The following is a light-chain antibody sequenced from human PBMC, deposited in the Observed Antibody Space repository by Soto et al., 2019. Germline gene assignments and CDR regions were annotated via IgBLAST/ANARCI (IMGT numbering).Light chain of an antibody. CDR1: QSLLHSNGYNY. J-gene: IGKJ4*01. Sequence: DIVMTQSPLSLPVTPGEPASISCRSSQSLLHSNGYNYLHWYLQKPGQSPQLLIYLGSNRASGVPDRFSGSGSGTDVTLKISRVEAEDVGVYYCMQPLQTHLTFCGGTKVEIK. CDR2: LGS. CDR3: MQPLQTHLT. V-gene: IGKV2-28*01.